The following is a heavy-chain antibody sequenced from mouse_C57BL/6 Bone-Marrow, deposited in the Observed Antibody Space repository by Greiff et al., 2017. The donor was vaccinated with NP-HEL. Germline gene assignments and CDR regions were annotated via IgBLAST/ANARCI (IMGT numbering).Heavy chain of an antibody. J-gene: IGHJ3*01. D-gene: IGHD1-1*01. CDR3: TTHYGSAGAWFAY. V-gene: IGHV14-4*01. CDR2: IDPENGDT. Sequence: EVQLVESGAELVRPGASVKLSCTASGFNIKDDYMHWVKQRPEQGLEWIGWIDPENGDTEYASKFQGKATITADTSSNTAYLQLSSLTSEDTAVYYCTTHYGSAGAWFAYWGQGTLVTVSA. CDR1: GFNIKDDY.